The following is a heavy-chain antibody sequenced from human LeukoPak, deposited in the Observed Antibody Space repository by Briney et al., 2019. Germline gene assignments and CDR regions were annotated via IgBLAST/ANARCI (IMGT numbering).Heavy chain of an antibody. Sequence: SETLSLTCTVSGYSISSGYYWGWIRQPPGKGLEWIGSIYHSGSTYYNPSLKSRVTISVDTSKNQFSLKLSSVTAADTAVYYCARDLPIFGVVNLDYWGQGTLVTVSS. CDR2: IYHSGST. CDR3: ARDLPIFGVVNLDY. D-gene: IGHD3-3*01. J-gene: IGHJ4*02. CDR1: GYSISSGYY. V-gene: IGHV4-38-2*02.